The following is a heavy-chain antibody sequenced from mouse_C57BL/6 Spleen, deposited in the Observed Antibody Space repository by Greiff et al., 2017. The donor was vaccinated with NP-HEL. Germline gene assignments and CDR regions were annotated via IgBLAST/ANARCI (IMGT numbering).Heavy chain of an antibody. Sequence: DVMLVESGGGLVKPGGSLKLSCAASGFTFSSYAMSWVRQTPEKRLEWVATISDGGSYTYYPDNVKGRFTISRDNAKNNLYLQMSHLKSEDTAMYYCARGGYYYGSSTWFAYWGQGTLVTVSA. CDR2: ISDGGSYT. J-gene: IGHJ3*01. CDR1: GFTFSSYA. CDR3: ARGGYYYGSSTWFAY. D-gene: IGHD1-1*01. V-gene: IGHV5-4*03.